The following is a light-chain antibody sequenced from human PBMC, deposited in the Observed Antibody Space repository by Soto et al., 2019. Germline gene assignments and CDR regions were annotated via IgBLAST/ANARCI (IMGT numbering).Light chain of an antibody. J-gene: IGKJ4*01. CDR2: DAS. Sequence: EIVLTQSPATLSLSPGERATLSCRASESVNSNLAWYQQKPGQAPSLLIFDASYRATDIPARFSGSGSGTDFTLTISSLEPEDFAIYYCHQRSNWPLTFAGGTKVEIK. CDR3: HQRSNWPLT. CDR1: ESVNSN. V-gene: IGKV3-11*01.